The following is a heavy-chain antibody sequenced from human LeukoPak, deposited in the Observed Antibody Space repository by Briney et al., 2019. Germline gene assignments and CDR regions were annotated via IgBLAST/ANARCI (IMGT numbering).Heavy chain of an antibody. Sequence: GGSLRLSCAASGFTFSSYAMSWDRQAPARGLEWVSSLRGDGSTFYADSVKGRFTLSRDESRNTVYFQLNSLRVEDTAVYYCAKASWVSNGDAVLWGQVTLVTVFS. CDR1: GFTFSSYA. CDR3: AKASWVSNGDAVL. D-gene: IGHD1-1*01. J-gene: IGHJ4*02. V-gene: IGHV3-23*01. CDR2: LRGDGST.